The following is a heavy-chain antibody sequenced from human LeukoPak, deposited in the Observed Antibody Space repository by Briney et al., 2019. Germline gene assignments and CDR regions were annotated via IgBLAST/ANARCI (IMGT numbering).Heavy chain of an antibody. Sequence: PSETLSLTCAVYGGSFSGYYWSWIRQPPGKGLEWIGEINHSGSTNYNPSLKSRVTISVDTSKNQFPLKLSSVTAADTAVYYCAREKSGSYSTFDYWGQGTLVTVSS. CDR1: GGSFSGYY. CDR2: INHSGST. V-gene: IGHV4-34*01. D-gene: IGHD1-26*01. CDR3: AREKSGSYSTFDY. J-gene: IGHJ4*02.